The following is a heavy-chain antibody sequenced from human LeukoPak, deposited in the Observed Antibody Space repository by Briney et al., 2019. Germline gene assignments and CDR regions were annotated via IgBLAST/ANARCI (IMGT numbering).Heavy chain of an antibody. D-gene: IGHD2-15*01. CDR2: ISAYSGNT. Sequence: GASVKVSCKASGYTFTSYGISWVRQAPGQGLEWMGWISAYSGNTNYAQKLQGRVTMTTDTSTSTAYMELRSLRSDDTAVYYCARVDCSGGSCYSGFDYWGQGTLVTVSS. CDR1: GYTFTSYG. J-gene: IGHJ4*02. V-gene: IGHV1-18*01. CDR3: ARVDCSGGSCYSGFDY.